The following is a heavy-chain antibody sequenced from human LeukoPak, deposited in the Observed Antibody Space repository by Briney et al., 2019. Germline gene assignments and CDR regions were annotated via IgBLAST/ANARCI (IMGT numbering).Heavy chain of an antibody. CDR1: GYTFTNYG. V-gene: IGHV1-18*01. J-gene: IGHJ5*02. Sequence: ASVKVSCKASGYTFTNYGISWVRPAPGQGLEWMGWIATYNGKTKYAEKVQGRVTMTTDTSTTTAYMELRTLRSDDTAVYYCARDMVGLAADGNWFDPWGQGTLVTVSS. D-gene: IGHD6-13*01. CDR3: ARDMVGLAADGNWFDP. CDR2: IATYNGKT.